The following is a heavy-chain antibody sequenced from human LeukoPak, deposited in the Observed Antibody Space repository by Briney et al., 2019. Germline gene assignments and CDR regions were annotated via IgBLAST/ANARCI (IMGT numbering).Heavy chain of an antibody. D-gene: IGHD4-17*01. V-gene: IGHV4-4*07. J-gene: IGHJ6*03. CDR3: ARDRVIDYGDPYYYYYMDV. Sequence: PSETLSLTCTVSGGSISSYYWSWLRQPAGKGLEWIGRIYTSGSTNSNPSLNSRVTMSVDTSKNQFSRKLSSVTAADTAVYYCARDRVIDYGDPYYYYYMDVWGKGTTVTVSS. CDR1: GGSISSYY. CDR2: IYTSGST.